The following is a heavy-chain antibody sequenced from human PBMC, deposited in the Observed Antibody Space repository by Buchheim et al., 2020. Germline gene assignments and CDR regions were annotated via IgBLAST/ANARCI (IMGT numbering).Heavy chain of an antibody. Sequence: QLQLQESGPGLVKPSETLSLICSVSGDSINNNGFYWGWIRQPPGKGLEWIGSIYYSGSTYYNPYLKSRVTISVDTSRNQFSLKLSSVTAADTALYYCARESTLYGRFNWWGQGTL. V-gene: IGHV4-39*02. CDR2: IYYSGST. J-gene: IGHJ4*02. D-gene: IGHD2-15*01. CDR1: GDSINNNGFY. CDR3: ARESTLYGRFNW.